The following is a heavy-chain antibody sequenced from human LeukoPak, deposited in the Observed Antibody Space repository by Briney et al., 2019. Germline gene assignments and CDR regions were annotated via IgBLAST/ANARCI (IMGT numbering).Heavy chain of an antibody. V-gene: IGHV1-69*05. CDR3: ASSYYYDSSDEYYFDY. CDR1: GGTFSGCA. J-gene: IGHJ4*02. Sequence: SVKVSCKASGGTFSGCAISWVRQAPGQGLEWMGGIIPIFGTANYAQKFQGRVTITTDESTSTAYMELSSLRSEDTAVYYCASSYYYDSSDEYYFDYWGQGTLVTVSS. D-gene: IGHD3-22*01. CDR2: IIPIFGTA.